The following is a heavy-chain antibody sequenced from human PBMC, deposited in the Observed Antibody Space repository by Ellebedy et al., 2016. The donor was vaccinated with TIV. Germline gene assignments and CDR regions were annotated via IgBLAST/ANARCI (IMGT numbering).Heavy chain of an antibody. J-gene: IGHJ6*02. CDR1: GGSISSSSYY. CDR3: AREVIYDYGDPSV. Sequence: SETLSLTXTVSGGSISSSSYYWGWIRQPPGKGLEWIGSIYYSGSTYYNPSLKSRVTISVDTSKNQFSLKLSSVTAADTAVYYCAREVIYDYGDPSVWGQGTTVTVSS. V-gene: IGHV4-39*07. CDR2: IYYSGST. D-gene: IGHD4-17*01.